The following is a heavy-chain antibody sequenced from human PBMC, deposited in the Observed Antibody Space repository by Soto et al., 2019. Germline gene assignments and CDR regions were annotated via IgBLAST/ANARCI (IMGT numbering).Heavy chain of an antibody. D-gene: IGHD2-2*01. J-gene: IGHJ6*02. CDR1: GFTFSSYA. CDR2: ISGSGGST. V-gene: IGHV3-23*01. CDR3: ATRRDASYYYYGMDV. Sequence: GGSLRLSCAASGFTFSSYAMSWVRQAPGKGLEWVSAISGSGGSTYYADSVKGRFTISRDNSKNTLYLQMNSLRAEDTAVYYCATRRDASYYYYGMDVWGQGTTVTVSS.